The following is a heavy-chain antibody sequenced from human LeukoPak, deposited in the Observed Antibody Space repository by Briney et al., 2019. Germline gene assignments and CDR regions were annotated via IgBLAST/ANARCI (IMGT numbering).Heavy chain of an antibody. D-gene: IGHD6-19*01. CDR3: ARSTSGWGFDAFDI. V-gene: IGHV1-2*02. J-gene: IGHJ3*02. CDR2: INPNSGGT. CDR1: GYTFTSYY. Sequence: ASVKVSCKASGYTFTSYYMHWVRQAPGQGLEWMGWINPNSGGTNYAQKFQGRVTMTRDTSISTAYMELSRLRSDDTAVYYCARSTSGWGFDAFDIWGQGTMVTVSS.